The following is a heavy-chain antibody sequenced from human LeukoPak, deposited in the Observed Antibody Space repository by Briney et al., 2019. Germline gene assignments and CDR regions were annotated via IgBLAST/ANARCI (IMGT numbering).Heavy chain of an antibody. Sequence: SETLSLTCTVGGGSLSGHYWGWIRQPPGKGLELVGHIYYTGTTFYNPSLNSRVTITLDTSRNQFSLRLTSVFAADTAVYYCARFSWGCSTASCYLTNWGQGALVTVSS. CDR1: GGSLSGHY. V-gene: IGHV4-59*11. CDR3: ARFSWGCSTASCYLTN. D-gene: IGHD2-2*01. CDR2: IYYTGTT. J-gene: IGHJ4*02.